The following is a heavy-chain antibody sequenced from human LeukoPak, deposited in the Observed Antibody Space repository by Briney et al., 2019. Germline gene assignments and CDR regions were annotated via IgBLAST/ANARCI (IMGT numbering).Heavy chain of an antibody. CDR3: AKFSAPSGGSSGWPWVIDN. J-gene: IGHJ4*02. CDR2: ITTSDGNT. Sequence: GGSLRLSCAASGFTFSSYTMSWVRQAPGKGLEWVSTITTSDGNTYYADSVKGRFTISKDNSKNTLSLQMNSLRGEDTALYYCAKFSAPSGGSSGWPWVIDNWGQGTLVTVSS. V-gene: IGHV3-23*01. D-gene: IGHD3-16*01. CDR1: GFTFSSYT.